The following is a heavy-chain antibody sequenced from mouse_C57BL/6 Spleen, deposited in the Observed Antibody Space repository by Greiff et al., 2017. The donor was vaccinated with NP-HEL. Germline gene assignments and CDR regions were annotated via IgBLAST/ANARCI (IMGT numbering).Heavy chain of an antibody. V-gene: IGHV1-59*01. Sequence: VQLQQPGAELVRPGTSVKLSCKASGYTFTSYWMNWVKQRPGQGLEWIGVIDPSDSYTNYNQKFKGKATLTVDTSSSTAYMQLSSLTSEDSAVYYCAPYYYGSSYGAMDYWGQGTSVTVSS. J-gene: IGHJ4*01. D-gene: IGHD1-1*01. CDR2: IDPSDSYT. CDR1: GYTFTSYW. CDR3: APYYYGSSYGAMDY.